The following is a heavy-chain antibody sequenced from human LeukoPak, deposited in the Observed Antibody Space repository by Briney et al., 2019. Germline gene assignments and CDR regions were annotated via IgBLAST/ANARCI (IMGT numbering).Heavy chain of an antibody. J-gene: IGHJ6*02. Sequence: PGGSLRLSCAASGFTFSSYWMHWVRQAPGKGLAWVSRINSDGTSTSYADSVKGRFTISRDNAKNTLYLQMNSLRAEDTAVYFCARGGDKNYYYYGMDVWGQGTTVTVSS. CDR2: INSDGTST. D-gene: IGHD2/OR15-2a*01. CDR3: ARGGDKNYYYYGMDV. V-gene: IGHV3-74*01. CDR1: GFTFSSYW.